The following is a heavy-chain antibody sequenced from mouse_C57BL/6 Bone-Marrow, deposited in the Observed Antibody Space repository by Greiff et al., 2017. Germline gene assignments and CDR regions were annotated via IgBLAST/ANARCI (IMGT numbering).Heavy chain of an antibody. CDR2: IYPGSGNT. CDR3: ARDYRSYGSSYEGFAC. J-gene: IGHJ3*01. Sequence: QVQLQQSGPELVKPGASVKISCKASGYSFTSYYIHWVKQRPGQGLEWIGWIYPGSGNTKYNEKFKGKATLTVDKSSSTAYMQLSSLTSEDSAVYYCARDYRSYGSSYEGFACWGQGALVTVSA. V-gene: IGHV1-66*01. CDR1: GYSFTSYY. D-gene: IGHD1-1*01.